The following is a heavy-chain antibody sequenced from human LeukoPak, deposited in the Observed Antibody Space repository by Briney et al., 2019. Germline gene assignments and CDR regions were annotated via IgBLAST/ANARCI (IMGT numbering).Heavy chain of an antibody. Sequence: SETLSLTCTVSGGSISSSDYYWGWIRQPPGKGLEWIGSIFFGGSTYYNPSLKSRVTISVDTSMNQFSLKLSFVTTADTAVYYCARALGYCSGGSCTRGYNWFDPWGQGTLVTVPS. CDR3: ARALGYCSGGSCTRGYNWFDP. D-gene: IGHD2-15*01. J-gene: IGHJ5*02. CDR1: GGSISSSDYY. V-gene: IGHV4-39*01. CDR2: IFFGGST.